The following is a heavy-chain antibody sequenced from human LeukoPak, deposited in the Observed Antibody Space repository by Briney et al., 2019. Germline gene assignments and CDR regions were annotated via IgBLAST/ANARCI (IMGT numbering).Heavy chain of an antibody. CDR3: ARPYTNYAENYYYYGMDV. CDR2: ISAYNGNT. CDR1: GYTFTSHG. J-gene: IGHJ6*02. Sequence: GASVKVSCKASGYTFTSHGISWVRQAPGQGLEWMGWISAYNGNTNYAQKLQGRVTMTTDTSTSTAYMELRSLRSDDTAVYYCARPYTNYAENYYYYGMDVWGQGTTVTVSS. V-gene: IGHV1-18*01. D-gene: IGHD4/OR15-4a*01.